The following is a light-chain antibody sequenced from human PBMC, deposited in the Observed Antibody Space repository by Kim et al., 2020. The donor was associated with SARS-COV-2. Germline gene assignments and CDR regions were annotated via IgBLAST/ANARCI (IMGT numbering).Light chain of an antibody. Sequence: GQSVTSSCTGTSSDVGGYNYVSWYQQHPGKAPRHMIYDVSKRPSGVPDRFSGSKSGNTASLTISGLQAEDEADYYCCSYAGSYTLVFGGGTQLTVL. CDR2: DVS. V-gene: IGLV2-11*01. CDR3: CSYAGSYTLV. J-gene: IGLJ7*01. CDR1: SSDVGGYNY.